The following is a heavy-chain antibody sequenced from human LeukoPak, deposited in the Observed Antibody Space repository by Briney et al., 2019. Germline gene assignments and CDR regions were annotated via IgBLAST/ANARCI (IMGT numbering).Heavy chain of an antibody. J-gene: IGHJ4*02. CDR3: ARGRYSSSLDNY. CDR2: IYYSGST. CDR1: GGSISSGGYY. D-gene: IGHD6-13*01. V-gene: IGHV4-31*03. Sequence: PSQTLSLTCTVSGGSISSGGYYWSWIRQHPGKGLEWIGYIYYSGSTYYNPSLKSRVTISVDTSKNQFSLRLSSVTAADMAVYYCARGRYSSSLDNYWGQGTLVTVSS.